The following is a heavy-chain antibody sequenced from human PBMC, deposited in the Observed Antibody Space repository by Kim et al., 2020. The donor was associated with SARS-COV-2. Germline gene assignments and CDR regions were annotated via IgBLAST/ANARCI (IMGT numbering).Heavy chain of an antibody. CDR1: GFTFSSYA. CDR3: ARSSSWQGELVAY. V-gene: IGHV3-30-3*01. J-gene: IGHJ4*02. CDR2: ISYDGSNK. D-gene: IGHD6-13*01. Sequence: GGSLRLSCAASGFTFSSYAMHWVRQAPGKGLEWVAVISYDGSNKYYADSVKGRFTISRDNSKNTLYLQMNSLKAEDTAVYYCARSSSWQGELVAYWGQGTLVTVSS.